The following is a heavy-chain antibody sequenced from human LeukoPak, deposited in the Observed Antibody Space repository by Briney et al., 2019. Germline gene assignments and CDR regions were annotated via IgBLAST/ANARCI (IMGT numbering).Heavy chain of an antibody. Sequence: ASVKVSCKASGYIFTNYGITWVRQAPGQGLEWMGWISADNGDTKYAQKVQGRVTMTTDTYTSTAYMELRSLRSDDAAVYYCARDGYKETLSSDPWGQGTLVTVSS. V-gene: IGHV1-18*01. CDR1: GYIFTNYG. CDR3: ARDGYKETLSSDP. D-gene: IGHD5-24*01. CDR2: ISADNGDT. J-gene: IGHJ5*02.